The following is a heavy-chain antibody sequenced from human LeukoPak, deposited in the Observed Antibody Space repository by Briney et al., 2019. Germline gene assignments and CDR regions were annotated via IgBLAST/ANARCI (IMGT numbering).Heavy chain of an antibody. V-gene: IGHV3-66*01. CDR2: IYSGGST. Sequence: GGSLRLSCSASGFTVSSNYMIWVLQAPGKGLECVSVIYSGGSTYYADSVKGRFTISRDNSKNTLYLQMNSLRAEDTAVYYCASNPVRASGSYPIRYFDWYYYYYGMDVWGQGTTVTVSS. J-gene: IGHJ6*02. CDR1: GFTVSSNY. CDR3: ASNPVRASGSYPIRYFDWYYYYYGMDV. D-gene: IGHD3-9*01.